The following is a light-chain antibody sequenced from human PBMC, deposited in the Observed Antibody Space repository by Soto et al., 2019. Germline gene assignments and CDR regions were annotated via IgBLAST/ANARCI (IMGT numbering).Light chain of an antibody. V-gene: IGKV3-15*01. Sequence: EVVLTQSPDTLSLSPGETATLSCRASQTIGSDYLAWYQQKPGQVPRLLIYGISTRAIDIPARFSGGGSGTEFTLTISSLQSEDVAFYYCQQYSQWPITFGQGTRLEIK. J-gene: IGKJ5*01. CDR3: QQYSQWPIT. CDR1: QTIGSD. CDR2: GIS.